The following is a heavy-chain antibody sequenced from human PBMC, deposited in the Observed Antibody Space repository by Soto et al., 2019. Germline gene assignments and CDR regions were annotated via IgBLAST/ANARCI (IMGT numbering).Heavy chain of an antibody. Sequence: SQTLSLTCAISGDSVSSNSAAWNWIRQSPSRGLEWLGRTYYRSKWYNDYAVSVKSRITINPDTSKNQFSLQLNSVTPEDTAVYYCARDALLWFGELLWGGAFDIWGQGTMVTVS. CDR1: GDSVSSNSAA. J-gene: IGHJ3*02. CDR2: TYYRSKWYN. CDR3: ARDALLWFGELLWGGAFDI. V-gene: IGHV6-1*01. D-gene: IGHD3-10*01.